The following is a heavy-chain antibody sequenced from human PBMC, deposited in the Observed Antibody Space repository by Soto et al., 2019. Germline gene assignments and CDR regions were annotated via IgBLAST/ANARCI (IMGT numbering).Heavy chain of an antibody. V-gene: IGHV4-30-4*01. J-gene: IGHJ4*02. CDR3: ARLTKDIVIASPGAPFDY. Sequence: TLSLTCTVSGGSISTDYYYWSWIRQPPGKGLEWIGYIYHSGSTFYNPSLNSRVTISVDTSKNQFSLKLSSVTAADTAVYYCARLTKDIVIASPGAPFDYWGQGTLVTVS. D-gene: IGHD6-13*01. CDR1: GGSISTDYYY. CDR2: IYHSGST.